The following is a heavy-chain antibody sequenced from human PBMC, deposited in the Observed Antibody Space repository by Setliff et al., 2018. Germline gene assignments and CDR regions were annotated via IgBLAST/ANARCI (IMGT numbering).Heavy chain of an antibody. CDR1: GYTFNTYG. CDR3: ARDGGKYCATTSCFHFDY. CDR2: ISAYKDKT. Sequence: ASVKVSCKSYGYTFNTYGISWVRQAPGQGPEWMGWISAYKDKTRSTERFQDRLTLTIDTSTSTVFMEPRDLRADDTATYYCARDGGKYCATTSCFHFDYWGQGTQVTVSS. D-gene: IGHD2-2*01. V-gene: IGHV1-18*01. J-gene: IGHJ4*02.